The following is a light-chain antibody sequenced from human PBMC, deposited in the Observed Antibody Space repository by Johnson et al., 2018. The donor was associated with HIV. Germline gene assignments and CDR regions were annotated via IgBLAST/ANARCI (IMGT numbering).Light chain of an antibody. CDR3: GTWVSSLTSYV. V-gene: IGLV1-51*01. CDR2: DSN. J-gene: IGLJ1*01. CDR1: SSNIENYY. Sequence: QAVLTQPPSVSAAPGQKVTISCSGSSSNIENYYVSWYQHHPGTAPKLLIYDSNKRPSGIPDRLSGSKSGTSATLGIIGLQTGDEADYYCGTWVSSLTSYVFGTGTKVTVL.